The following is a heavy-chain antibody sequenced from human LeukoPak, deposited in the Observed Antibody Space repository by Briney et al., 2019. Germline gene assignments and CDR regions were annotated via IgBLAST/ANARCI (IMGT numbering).Heavy chain of an antibody. CDR1: GFTFSDDS. J-gene: IGHJ3*02. V-gene: IGHV3-48*04. CDR2: ISSASRTI. D-gene: IGHD3-22*01. CDR3: TRWMFSYYDKNAFDI. Sequence: GGSLRLSCAASGFTFSDDSMSWVRQAPGKGLQWISFISSASRTIYYADSVEGRFTISRDNAQNSLYLQMNSLKAEDTGVYYCTRWMFSYYDKNAFDIWGRGTMVTVSS.